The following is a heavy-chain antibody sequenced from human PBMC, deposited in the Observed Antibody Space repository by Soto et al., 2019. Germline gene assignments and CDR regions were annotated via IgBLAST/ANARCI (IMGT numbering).Heavy chain of an antibody. V-gene: IGHV3-30*18. CDR1: GFTFSSYG. CDR3: AKGAMDTAMVYYYYGMDV. D-gene: IGHD5-18*01. CDR2: ISYDGSNK. Sequence: GGSLRLSCAASGFTFSSYGMHWVRQAPGKGLEWVAVISYDGSNKYYAGSVKGRFTISRDNSKNTLYLQMNSLRAEDTAVYYCAKGAMDTAMVYYYYGMDVWGQGTTVTVS. J-gene: IGHJ6*02.